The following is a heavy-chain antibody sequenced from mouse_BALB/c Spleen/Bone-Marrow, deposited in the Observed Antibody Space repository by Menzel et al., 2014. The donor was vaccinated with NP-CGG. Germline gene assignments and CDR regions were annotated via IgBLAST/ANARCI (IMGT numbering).Heavy chain of an antibody. Sequence: DLVKPGASVKLSCKASGYAFTSYWINWIKQRPGQGLEWIGRIAPGSGNTYYNEMFKGKATLTVDTSSISAYIQLSSLSSEDSPVYFCARSPMITEAYAMDYWGQGTSVTVSS. J-gene: IGHJ4*01. CDR1: GYAFTSYW. CDR2: IAPGSGNT. CDR3: ARSPMITEAYAMDY. V-gene: IGHV1S41*01. D-gene: IGHD2-4*01.